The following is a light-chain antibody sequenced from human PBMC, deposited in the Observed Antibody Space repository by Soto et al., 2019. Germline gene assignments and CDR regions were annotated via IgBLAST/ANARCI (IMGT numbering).Light chain of an antibody. CDR2: DVA. CDR1: SSDVGGSNF. J-gene: IGLJ1*01. CDR3: VSYPSSTTYV. V-gene: IGLV2-14*03. Sequence: QSVLTQPASVSDSPGQSITISCTGTSSDVGGSNFVSWYQQHPGKPPKLIIYDVANRPSGVSNRFPGSKSGSTASLIISRFQTEDEADYYCVSYPSSTTYVFGTGTKVTVL.